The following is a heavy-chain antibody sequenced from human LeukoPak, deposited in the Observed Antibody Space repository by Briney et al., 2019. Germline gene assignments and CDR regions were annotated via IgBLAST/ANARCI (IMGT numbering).Heavy chain of an antibody. V-gene: IGHV1-69*13. D-gene: IGHD6-6*01. CDR3: ASLERIAARFRGFDY. Sequence: SVKVSCKASGGTFSSYAISWVRQAPGQGLEWMGGIIPIFGTANYAQKFQGRVSLTADESTRTVYMELSGLRSEDTAVYYCASLERIAARFRGFDYWGQGTLVTVSS. CDR1: GGTFSSYA. CDR2: IIPIFGTA. J-gene: IGHJ4*02.